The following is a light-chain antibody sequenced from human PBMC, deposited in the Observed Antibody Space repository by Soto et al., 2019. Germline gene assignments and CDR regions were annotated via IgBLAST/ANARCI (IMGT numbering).Light chain of an antibody. CDR3: QQYGSSPRT. CDR2: GAS. J-gene: IGKJ1*01. CDR1: QSVSNNY. V-gene: IGKV3-20*01. Sequence: VLTQYPGTLSLSPGERATLSCRASQSVSNNYLAWYQQKPGQAPRLLIYGASSRATGIPDRFSGSGSGTDFTLTISRLEPEDFAVYYCQQYGSSPRTFGQR.